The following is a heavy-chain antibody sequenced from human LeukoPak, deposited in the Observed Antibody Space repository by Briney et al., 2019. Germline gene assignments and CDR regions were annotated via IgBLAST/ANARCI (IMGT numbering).Heavy chain of an antibody. CDR3: ARGVYCSSASCYWD. CDR1: GVSVSNSNFY. V-gene: IGHV4-39*01. Sequence: SETLSLTCTVSGVSVSNSNFYWGWIRRPPGKRPEFIGSMHYSGSTYYNPSLKSRVAVFVDTSKNQFSLNLRFVTDADTAVYYCARGVYCSSASCYWDWGQGTLVTVSS. D-gene: IGHD2-2*01. CDR2: MHYSGST. J-gene: IGHJ4*02.